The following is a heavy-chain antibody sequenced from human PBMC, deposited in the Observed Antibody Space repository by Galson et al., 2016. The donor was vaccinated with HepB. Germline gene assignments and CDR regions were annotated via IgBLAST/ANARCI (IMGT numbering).Heavy chain of an antibody. CDR2: IIPVSRTP. CDR3: ARGGPSNQALLFPEPLRT. V-gene: IGHV1-69*13. CDR1: GGTFSSYT. Sequence: SVKVSCKASGGTFSSYTFSWVRQAPGQGLEWMGGIIPVSRTPNYAQKFQVRVTITADESTSSSYMEVSSLKSEDTAVYYCARGGPSNQALLFPEPLRTWGQGTLVTVSS. J-gene: IGHJ4*02. D-gene: IGHD2-21*02.